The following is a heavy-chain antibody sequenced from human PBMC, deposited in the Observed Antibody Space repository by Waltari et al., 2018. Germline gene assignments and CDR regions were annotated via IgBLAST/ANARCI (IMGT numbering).Heavy chain of an antibody. CDR3: ARGCIDHRCYIEK. Sequence: EVQLVESGGGLIQPGGSLRLSCAASGFTVNNNYMNWVRQAPGKGLGWVSVIYSWGNTYYADSVKGRFTISRDNSKNTLYLQMNSLRVDDTAVYFCARGCIDHRCYIEKWGQGTLVTVSS. CDR1: GFTVNNNY. V-gene: IGHV3-53*01. J-gene: IGHJ4*02. CDR2: IYSWGNT. D-gene: IGHD2-8*01.